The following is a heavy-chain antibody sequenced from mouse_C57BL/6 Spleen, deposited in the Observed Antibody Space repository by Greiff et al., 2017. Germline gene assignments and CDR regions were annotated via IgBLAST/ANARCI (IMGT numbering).Heavy chain of an antibody. CDR1: GFTFSDYG. CDR2: ISSGSSTI. D-gene: IGHD4-1*01. CDR3: ARNWDLYFDY. V-gene: IGHV5-17*01. J-gene: IGHJ2*01. Sequence: EVQVVESGGGLVKPGGSLKLSCAASGFTFSDYGMHWVRQAPEKGLEWVAYISSGSSTIYYADTVKGRFTISSDNAKNTLFLQMTSLRSEDTAMYYCARNWDLYFDYWGQGTTLTVSS.